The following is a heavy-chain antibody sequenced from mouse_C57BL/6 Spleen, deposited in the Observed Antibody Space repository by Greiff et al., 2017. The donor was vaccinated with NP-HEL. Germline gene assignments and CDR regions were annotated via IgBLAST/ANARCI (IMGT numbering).Heavy chain of an antibody. D-gene: IGHD1-1*01. CDR2: INPNNGGT. J-gene: IGHJ4*01. CDR3: ARGAGYYGSGYDYYAMDY. V-gene: IGHV1-26*01. CDR1: GYTFTDYY. Sequence: EVQLQQSGPELVKPGASVKISCKASGYTFTDYYMNWVKQSHGKSLEWIGDINPNNGGTSYNQKFKGKATLTVDKSSSTAYMELRSLTSEDSAVYYCARGAGYYGSGYDYYAMDYWGQGTSVTVSS.